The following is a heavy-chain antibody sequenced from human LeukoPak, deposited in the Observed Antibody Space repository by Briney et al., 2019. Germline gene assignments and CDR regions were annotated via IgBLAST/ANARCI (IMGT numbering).Heavy chain of an antibody. CDR1: GGTFSSYA. J-gene: IGHJ3*02. CDR3: ARDRTTTVTRAFDI. D-gene: IGHD4-17*01. CDR2: ISAYNGNT. Sequence: ASAKVSCKPSGGTFSSYAISWVRQAPGQGVEWRGWISAYNGNTNYAQKLQGRVTMTTDTSTSTAYMELRSLRSDDTAVYYCARDRTTTVTRAFDIWGQGTMVTVSS. V-gene: IGHV1-18*01.